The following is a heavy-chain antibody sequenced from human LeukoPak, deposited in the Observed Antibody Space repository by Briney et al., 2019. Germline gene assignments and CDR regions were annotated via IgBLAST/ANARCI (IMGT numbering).Heavy chain of an antibody. J-gene: IGHJ3*02. Sequence: PGGSLRLSCAASGFTFSSYAMSWVRQAPGKGLEWVSAISGSGGSTYYADSVKGRFTISRDNSKNTLYLQMNSLRAEDTAVYYCAKERPQYYYDSSGYYPDAFDIWGQGTMVTVSS. CDR3: AKERPQYYYDSSGYYPDAFDI. V-gene: IGHV3-23*01. D-gene: IGHD3-22*01. CDR1: GFTFSSYA. CDR2: ISGSGGST.